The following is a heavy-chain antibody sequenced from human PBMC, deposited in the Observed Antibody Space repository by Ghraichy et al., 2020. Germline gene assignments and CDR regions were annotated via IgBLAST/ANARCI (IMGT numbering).Heavy chain of an antibody. CDR3: ARQVPPTVTPELYYAFDI. V-gene: IGHV4-39*01. D-gene: IGHD4-17*01. J-gene: IGHJ3*02. CDR2: IYYSGST. Sequence: SETLSLTCTVSGGSISSSSYYWGWIRQPPGKGLEWIGSIYYSGSTYYNPSLKSRVTISVDTSKNQFSLKLSSVTAADTAVYYCARQVPPTVTPELYYAFDIWGQGTMVTVSS. CDR1: GGSISSSSYY.